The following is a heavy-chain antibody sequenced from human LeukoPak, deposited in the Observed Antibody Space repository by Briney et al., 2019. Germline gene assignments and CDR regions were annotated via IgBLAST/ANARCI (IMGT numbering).Heavy chain of an antibody. Sequence: GGSLRLSCAASGFTFSSYAMHWVRQAPGKGLEWVAVISYDGSNKYYADSVKGRFTISRDNSKNTLYLQMNSLRAEDTAVYHCARAAFQWLVRGGFDYWGQGTLVTVSS. CDR3: ARAAFQWLVRGGFDY. D-gene: IGHD6-19*01. CDR1: GFTFSSYA. J-gene: IGHJ4*02. V-gene: IGHV3-30-3*01. CDR2: ISYDGSNK.